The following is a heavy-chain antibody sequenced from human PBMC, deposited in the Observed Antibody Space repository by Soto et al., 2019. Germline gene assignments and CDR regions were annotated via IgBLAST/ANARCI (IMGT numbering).Heavy chain of an antibody. J-gene: IGHJ5*02. D-gene: IGHD5-12*01. CDR2: ISSSGSTI. Sequence: GGSLRLSCAASGFTFSDYYMSWIRQAPGKGLEWVSYISSSGSTIYYADSVKGRFTISRDNAKNSLYLQMNSLRAEDTAVYYCAANSGYDIGTNWFDPWGQGTLVTVSS. CDR3: AANSGYDIGTNWFDP. CDR1: GFTFSDYY. V-gene: IGHV3-11*01.